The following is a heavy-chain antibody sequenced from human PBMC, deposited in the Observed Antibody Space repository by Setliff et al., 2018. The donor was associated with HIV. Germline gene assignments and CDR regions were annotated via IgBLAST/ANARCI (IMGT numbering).Heavy chain of an antibody. Sequence: GGSLRLSCVASGFTFNSAWMTWVRQAPGKGLEGVSYISTNSSYRYYADSVKGRFTISRDNAKNSLYLQMNSLRTEDTAVYYCARAYYAIGGYTFDYWGQGALVTSPQ. V-gene: IGHV3-21*05. D-gene: IGHD3-22*01. CDR2: ISTNSSYR. J-gene: IGHJ4*02. CDR3: ARAYYAIGGYTFDY. CDR1: GFTFNSAW.